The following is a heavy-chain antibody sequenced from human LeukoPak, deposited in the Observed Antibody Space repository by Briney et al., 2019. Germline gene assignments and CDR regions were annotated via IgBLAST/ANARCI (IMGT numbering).Heavy chain of an antibody. CDR2: ISAYNGNT. D-gene: IGHD2-15*01. CDR1: GGTFSSYA. V-gene: IGHV1-18*01. J-gene: IGHJ6*02. Sequence: ASVKVSCKASGGTFSSYAISWVRQAPGQGLEWMGWISAYNGNTNYAQKLQGRVTMTTDTSTSTAYMELRSLRSDDTAVYYCARDIVVVVAARNYYYGMDVWGQGTTVTVSS. CDR3: ARDIVVVVAARNYYYGMDV.